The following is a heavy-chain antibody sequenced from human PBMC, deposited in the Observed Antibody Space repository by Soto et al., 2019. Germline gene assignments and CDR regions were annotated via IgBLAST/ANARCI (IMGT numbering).Heavy chain of an antibody. V-gene: IGHV1-3*01. J-gene: IGHJ4*02. CDR3: ARDRGSGWYPAPFY. D-gene: IGHD6-19*01. CDR2: INAGNGNT. CDR1: GYTFTSYA. Sequence: GASVKVSCKASGYTFTSYAMHWVRQAPGQRLEWMGWINAGNGNTKYSQKFQGRVTITRDTSASTAYMELSSLRSEDTAVCYCARDRGSGWYPAPFYWGQGTLVTVSS.